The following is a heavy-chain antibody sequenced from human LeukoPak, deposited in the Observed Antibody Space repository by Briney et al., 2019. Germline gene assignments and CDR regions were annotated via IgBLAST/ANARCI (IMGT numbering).Heavy chain of an antibody. CDR1: GFTFSSYG. Sequence: GGSLRLSCAASGFTFSSYGMHWVRQAPGKGLEWVAVISYDGSNKYYADSVKGRFTISRDNSKNTLYLQMNSLRAEDTAVYYCARGAQGSGSYKQNWFDPWGQGTLVTVSS. CDR2: ISYDGSNK. V-gene: IGHV3-30*03. D-gene: IGHD1-26*01. CDR3: ARGAQGSGSYKQNWFDP. J-gene: IGHJ5*02.